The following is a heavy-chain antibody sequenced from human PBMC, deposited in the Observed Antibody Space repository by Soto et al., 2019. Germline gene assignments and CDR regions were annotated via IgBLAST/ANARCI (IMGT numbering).Heavy chain of an antibody. CDR3: ARVYRDVMVAAAVPIWFYP. V-gene: IGHV4-39*01. CDR1: GGSISTCSCY. D-gene: IGHD2-15*01. Sequence: SETLSLTCTVSGGSISTCSCYWVWMRQRHGQGRNWIGSVYDSGRTYYTPSLKSRVTISVDMSKDQFSLKLSSVTAADTAVYYCARVYRDVMVAAAVPIWFYPLGQGTLVTVS. CDR2: VYDSGRT. J-gene: IGHJ5*02.